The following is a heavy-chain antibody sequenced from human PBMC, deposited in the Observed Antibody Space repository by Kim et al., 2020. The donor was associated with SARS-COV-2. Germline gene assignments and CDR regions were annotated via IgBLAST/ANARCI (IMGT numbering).Heavy chain of an antibody. D-gene: IGHD4-17*01. CDR1: GYTFTSYA. CDR3: ASSHTYGVYVTDWFDP. CDR2: INAGNGNT. Sequence: ASVKVSCKASGYTFTSYAMHWVRQAPGQRLEWMGWINAGNGNTKYSQKFQGRVTITRDTSASTAYMELSSLRSEDTAVYYCASSHTYGVYVTDWFDPWGQGTLVTVSS. V-gene: IGHV1-3*01. J-gene: IGHJ5*02.